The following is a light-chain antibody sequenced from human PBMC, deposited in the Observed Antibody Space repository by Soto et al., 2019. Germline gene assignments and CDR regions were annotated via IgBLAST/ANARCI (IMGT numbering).Light chain of an antibody. CDR2: WAS. CDR1: QSVLYNSNKNNY. Sequence: DIVMTQSPDSLAVSLDERATINCKFSQSVLYNSNKNNYLAWYQQKPGQPPKLLIYWASTRQSGVPDRFTGSGSGTDFTLTISSLQSEDVPVYYCQQYYNTPQTFGQGTKLEIQ. J-gene: IGKJ2*01. V-gene: IGKV4-1*01. CDR3: QQYYNTPQT.